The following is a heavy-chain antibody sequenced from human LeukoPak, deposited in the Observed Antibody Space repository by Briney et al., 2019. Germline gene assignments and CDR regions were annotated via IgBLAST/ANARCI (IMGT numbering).Heavy chain of an antibody. V-gene: IGHV3-64*01. CDR1: GFTFSSYA. D-gene: IGHD1-26*01. J-gene: IGHJ4*02. Sequence: GGSLRLSCAASGFTFSSYAMHWVRQAPGKGLEYVSAISSNGGSTYYANSVKGRFTISRDNSKNTLYLQMGSLRAEDMAVYYCARVGPIVRAFDYWGQGTLVTVSS. CDR3: ARVGPIVRAFDY. CDR2: ISSNGGST.